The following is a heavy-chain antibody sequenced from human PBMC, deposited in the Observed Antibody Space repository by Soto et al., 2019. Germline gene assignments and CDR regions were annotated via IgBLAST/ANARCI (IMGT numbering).Heavy chain of an antibody. V-gene: IGHV4-31*03. J-gene: IGHJ5*02. CDR1: GGSISSGGYY. Sequence: PSETLSLTCTVSGGSISSGGYYWSWIRQHPGKGLEWIGYIYYSGSTYYNPSLKSRVTISVDTSKNQFSLKLSSVTAADTAVYYCASSRYDFWSGNWFDPWGQGTLVTVSS. D-gene: IGHD3-3*01. CDR3: ASSRYDFWSGNWFDP. CDR2: IYYSGST.